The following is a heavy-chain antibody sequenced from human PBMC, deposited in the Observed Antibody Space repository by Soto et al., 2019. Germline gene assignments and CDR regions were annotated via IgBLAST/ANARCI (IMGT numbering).Heavy chain of an antibody. CDR2: ISAYNGNT. Sequence: GASVKVSCKASGYTFTSYGISWVRQAPGQGLEWMGWISAYNGNTNYAQKLQGRVTMTTDTSTSTAYMELRSLRSDDTAVYYCARLYCSSTSCYQGYYYYYGMDVWGQGTTVTVSS. J-gene: IGHJ6*02. CDR1: GYTFTSYG. D-gene: IGHD2-2*01. V-gene: IGHV1-18*01. CDR3: ARLYCSSTSCYQGYYYYYGMDV.